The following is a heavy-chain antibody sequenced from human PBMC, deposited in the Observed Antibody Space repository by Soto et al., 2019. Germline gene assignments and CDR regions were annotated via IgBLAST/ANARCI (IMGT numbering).Heavy chain of an antibody. Sequence: SETLSLTCTVSGGSINSGGYYWSWIRQYPGKGLEWIGYIYYAGSTYYNPSLKSRVTISVDTSKNQFSLRLSAVTAADTAVYYCARGGHKYSYGYRRQLRGWWFDPWGQGTLVTVSS. J-gene: IGHJ5*02. V-gene: IGHV4-31*03. CDR2: IYYAGST. D-gene: IGHD5-18*01. CDR3: ARGGHKYSYGYRRQLRGWWFDP. CDR1: GGSINSGGYY.